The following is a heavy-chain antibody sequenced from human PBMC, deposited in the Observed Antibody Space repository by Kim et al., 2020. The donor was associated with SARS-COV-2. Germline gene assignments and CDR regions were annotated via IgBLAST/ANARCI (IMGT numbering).Heavy chain of an antibody. CDR2: IKQDGTEK. D-gene: IGHD6-13*01. J-gene: IGHJ4*02. V-gene: IGHV3-7*01. CDR1: GFTLSTYW. CDR3: ARETGTWYIHYFDY. Sequence: GRSLRLSCAASGFTLSTYWMSWVRQAPGKGLEWVASIKQDGTEKYYVDSVKGRFTISRDNAKNSLYLQMNSLRAEDTAMYYCARETGTWYIHYFDYWGQGNLVTVSS.